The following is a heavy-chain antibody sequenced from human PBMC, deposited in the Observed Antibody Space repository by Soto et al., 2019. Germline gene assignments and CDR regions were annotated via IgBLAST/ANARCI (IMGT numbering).Heavy chain of an antibody. D-gene: IGHD3-10*01. CDR3: ARVIKYYYGSGSYRTNFDY. CDR1: GGSISSGDYY. V-gene: IGHV4-30-4*01. J-gene: IGHJ4*02. Sequence: QVQLQESGPGLVKPSQTLSLTCTVSGGSISSGDYYWSWIRQPPGKGLEWIGYIYYSGSTYYNPSLKRRVTISVDTSKNQFSLKLSSVTAADTAVYYCARVIKYYYGSGSYRTNFDYWGQGTLVTVSS. CDR2: IYYSGST.